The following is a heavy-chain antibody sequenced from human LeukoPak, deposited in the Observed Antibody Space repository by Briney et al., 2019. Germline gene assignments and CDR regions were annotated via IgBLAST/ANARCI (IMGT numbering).Heavy chain of an antibody. J-gene: IGHJ4*02. CDR2: NSKRSGHI. Sequence: GGSLRLSCAASGFTFKSFVMGWVRQAPGRGLEWVSYNSKRSGHIYHTDSVEGRFTTSRDNANDSVYLQMNNLRVEDTAIYFCARFDGGFDSWGQGTLVTVSS. CDR1: GFTFKSFV. CDR3: ARFDGGFDS. D-gene: IGHD3-9*01. V-gene: IGHV3-21*05.